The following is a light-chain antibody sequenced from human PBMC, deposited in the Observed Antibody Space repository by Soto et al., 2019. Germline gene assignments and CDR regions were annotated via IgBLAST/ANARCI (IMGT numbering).Light chain of an antibody. J-gene: IGKJ3*01. CDR2: AS. V-gene: IGKV3-20*01. CDR3: QHYGTSAL. CDR1: QCVSDSY. Sequence: EIVLTQSPGTLSLSPGERATISCRASQCVSDSYLAWYQQKPGQAPRLLIYASSRATGIPDRFSGSGSGTDFTLTISRLEPEDFAVYYCQHYGTSALFGPGTKVDIK.